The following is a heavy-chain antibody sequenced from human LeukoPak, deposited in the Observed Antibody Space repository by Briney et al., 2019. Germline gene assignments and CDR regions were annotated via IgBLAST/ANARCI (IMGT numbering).Heavy chain of an antibody. V-gene: IGHV4-39*07. CDR3: ARDIEYYMDV. Sequence: SETLSLTCTVSGGSISSSSYYWGWIRQPPGKGLEWIGSIYYSGSTYYNPSLKSRVTISVDTSKNQFSLKLSSVTAADTAVYYCARDIEYYMDVWGKGTTVTVSS. CDR2: IYYSGST. D-gene: IGHD1-26*01. J-gene: IGHJ6*03. CDR1: GGSISSSSYY.